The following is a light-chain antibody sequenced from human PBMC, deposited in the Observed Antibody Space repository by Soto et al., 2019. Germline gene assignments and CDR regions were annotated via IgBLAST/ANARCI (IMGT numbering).Light chain of an antibody. J-gene: IGKJ1*01. V-gene: IGKV3-11*01. CDR2: GAS. CDR3: QQRSNWPRT. Sequence: PGERVTLSCRASQSVNSTYLTWYRQKPGQAPGLLICGASTRATGIPARFSGSGSGTDFTLTISSLEPEDFAVYYCQQRSNWPRTFGQGTKVDIK. CDR1: QSVNSTY.